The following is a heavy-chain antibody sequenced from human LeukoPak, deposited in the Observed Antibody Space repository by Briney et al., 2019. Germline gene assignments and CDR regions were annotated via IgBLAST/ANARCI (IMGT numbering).Heavy chain of an antibody. Sequence: GGSLRLSCVASGFTFNNYWMTWVRQAPGKGLQWVANIKEDGSEKHYVDSVKGRFIISRDNAKNSLYLEMNSLRAEDTAVCYCARDWALDYWGQGTLVTVSS. J-gene: IGHJ4*02. D-gene: IGHD7-27*01. CDR1: GFTFNNYW. V-gene: IGHV3-7*01. CDR3: ARDWALDY. CDR2: IKEDGSEK.